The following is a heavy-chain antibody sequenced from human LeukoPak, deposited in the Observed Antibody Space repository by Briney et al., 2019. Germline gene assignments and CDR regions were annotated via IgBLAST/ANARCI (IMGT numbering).Heavy chain of an antibody. V-gene: IGHV3-15*01. Sequence: GGSLRLSCAASGFTFSNACVSWVRQAPGKGLEWVGRIKSKTDGGKSEYAAPVKGRITISSDDSKNALYLQMNSLRAEDTAVYYCAKDPRRGYSYGYDGGLFDYWGQGTLVTVSS. CDR1: GFTFSNAC. J-gene: IGHJ4*02. CDR2: IKSKTDGGKS. D-gene: IGHD5-18*01. CDR3: AKDPRRGYSYGYDGGLFDY.